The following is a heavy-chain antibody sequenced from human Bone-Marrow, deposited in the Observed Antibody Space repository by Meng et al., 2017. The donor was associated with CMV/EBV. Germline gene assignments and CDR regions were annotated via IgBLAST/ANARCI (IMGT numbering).Heavy chain of an antibody. Sequence: GGSLRLSCAASGFTFSSYAMSWVRQAPGKGLEWVSAISGSGGSTYYADSVKGRFTISRDNSKNTLYLQMNSLRAEDTAVYYCARGLFEETWTATYFDYWGQGTLVTVSS. CDR1: GFTFSSYA. CDR3: ARGLFEETWTATYFDY. CDR2: ISGSGGST. V-gene: IGHV3-23*01. J-gene: IGHJ4*02. D-gene: IGHD3/OR15-3a*01.